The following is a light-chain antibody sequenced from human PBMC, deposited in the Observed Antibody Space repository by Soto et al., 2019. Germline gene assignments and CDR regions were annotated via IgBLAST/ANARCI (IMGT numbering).Light chain of an antibody. CDR1: QSVSTY. CDR2: DAS. CDR3: QLRSNWPPLT. V-gene: IGKV3-11*01. J-gene: IGKJ4*01. Sequence: EIVLTQSPATLSLSPGERATLSCRASQSVSTYLAWYQYKPGQAPRLLIYDASNRATGIPARVSGSVSGTDFTLTISSLEPEDFAVYYCQLRSNWPPLTFGGGTKVEIK.